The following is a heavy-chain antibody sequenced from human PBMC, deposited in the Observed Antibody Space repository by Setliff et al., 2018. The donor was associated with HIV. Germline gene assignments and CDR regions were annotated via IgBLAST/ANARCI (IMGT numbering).Heavy chain of an antibody. V-gene: IGHV3-7*03. J-gene: IGHJ4*02. Sequence: GGSLRLSCAASGFTFSSYWVSWVRQAPGKGLQWVANINQDGSNKYYADSVKGRFTISRDNSKNTLYLQMNSLRVEDTAVYYCATDCAVVGGTGSLDSWGQGTLVTVSS. CDR3: ATDCAVVGGTGSLDS. CDR2: INQDGSNK. CDR1: GFTFSSYW. D-gene: IGHD1-26*01.